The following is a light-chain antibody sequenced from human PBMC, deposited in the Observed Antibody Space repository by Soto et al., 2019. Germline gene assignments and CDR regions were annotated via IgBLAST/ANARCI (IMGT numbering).Light chain of an antibody. V-gene: IGKV1-27*01. J-gene: IGKJ4*01. CDR3: QQDNRALFT. Sequence: DIQMTQSPSSLSASVGDRVTITCRASQGISNYLAWYQQKPGKVPKLLIYAASTLQSGVPSRFSGSGSRTDFTRNISSLQSEDVATYYCQQDNRALFTFGGGTKVEIK. CDR1: QGISNY. CDR2: AAS.